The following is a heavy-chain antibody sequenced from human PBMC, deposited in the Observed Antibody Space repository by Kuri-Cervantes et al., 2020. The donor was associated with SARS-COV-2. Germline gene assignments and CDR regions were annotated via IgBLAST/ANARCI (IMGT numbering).Heavy chain of an antibody. V-gene: IGHV3-74*01. J-gene: IGHJ4*03. D-gene: IGHD6-6*01. CDR2: IDEHGTYR. CDR3: ARDVAGSSSH. CDR1: GLTFSRFW. Sequence: GESLKISCEASGLTFSRFWMHWVRQVPGKGLVWVARIDEHGTYRDYADSVKGRFTISRDNAKNTLFLRMNSLRAEDTGVYYCARDVAGSSSHWGQGTVVTVSS.